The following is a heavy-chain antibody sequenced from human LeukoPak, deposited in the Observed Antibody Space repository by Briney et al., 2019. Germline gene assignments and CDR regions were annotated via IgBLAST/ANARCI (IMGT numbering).Heavy chain of an antibody. V-gene: IGHV1-46*01. D-gene: IGHD6-13*01. CDR3: ARDKSNSSSWPFDL. CDR2: INPSDART. CDR1: GYSFTSDH. J-gene: IGHJ2*01. Sequence: ASVKVSCKASGYSFTSDHLHWVRQAPGQGLEWIGMINPSDARTTYAQKFQGRVTMTRDTSTTTVYMEMSSLRSDDTAVFYCARDKSNSSSWPFDLWGRGTLVTVSS.